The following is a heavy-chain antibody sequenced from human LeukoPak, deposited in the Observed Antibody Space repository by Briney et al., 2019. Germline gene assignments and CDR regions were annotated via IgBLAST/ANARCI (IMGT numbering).Heavy chain of an antibody. J-gene: IGHJ4*02. CDR3: ARSNYYDSSGYYTY. V-gene: IGHV1-18*01. CDR2: ISAYNGNT. Sequence: ASVKVSCKASGYTFTSYCISWVRQAPGQGLEWMGWISAYNGNTNYAQKLQGRVTMTTDTSTSTAYMELRSLRSDDTAVYYCARSNYYDSSGYYTYWGQGTLVTVSS. D-gene: IGHD3-22*01. CDR1: GYTFTSYC.